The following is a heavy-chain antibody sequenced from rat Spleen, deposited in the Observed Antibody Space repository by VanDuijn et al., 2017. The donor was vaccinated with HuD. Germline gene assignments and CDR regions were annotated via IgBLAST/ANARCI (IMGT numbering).Heavy chain of an antibody. V-gene: IGHV5-31*01. J-gene: IGHJ2*01. CDR3: ARRHYGYTDYFDY. Sequence: EVQLVESGGGLVQPGGSLKLSCVASGFTFNNYWMTWIRQAPTKGLEWVAAISYDGISTYYRDSVRGRFTISSDNAKSSLYLQMNSLRSEDTATYYCARRHYGYTDYFDYWGQGVMVTVSS. CDR1: GFTFNNYW. CDR2: ISYDGIST. D-gene: IGHD1-9*01.